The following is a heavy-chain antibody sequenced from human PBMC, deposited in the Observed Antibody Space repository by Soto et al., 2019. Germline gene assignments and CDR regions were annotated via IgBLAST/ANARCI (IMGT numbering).Heavy chain of an antibody. CDR2: IIPVFGTP. CDR3: ARGGALSTSWYWGDGLDS. CDR1: GYAFSSHA. D-gene: IGHD6-13*01. J-gene: IGHJ4*02. Sequence: SVKVSFKASGYAFSSHAITWVRQAPGQGLEWTGGIIPVFGTPSYAQKFQGRVTISADKSTNTSYLELRSLRSEDTAVYYCARGGALSTSWYWGDGLDSWGQGTPVTVSS. V-gene: IGHV1-69*06.